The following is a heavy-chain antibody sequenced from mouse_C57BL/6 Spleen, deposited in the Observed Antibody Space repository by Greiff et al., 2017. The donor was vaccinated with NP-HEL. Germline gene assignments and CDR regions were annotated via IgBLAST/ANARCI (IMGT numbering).Heavy chain of an antibody. CDR1: GFTFSNYW. CDR3: TGRYYGNWYFDV. V-gene: IGHV6-3*01. J-gene: IGHJ1*03. CDR2: IRLKSDNYAT. D-gene: IGHD2-1*01. Sequence: EVKLQESGGGLVQPGGSMKLSCVASGFTFSNYWMNWVRQSPEKGLEWVAQIRLKSDNYATHYAVSVKGRFTISRDDSKSSVYLQMNNLRAEDTGIYYCTGRYYGNWYFDVWGTGTTVTVSS.